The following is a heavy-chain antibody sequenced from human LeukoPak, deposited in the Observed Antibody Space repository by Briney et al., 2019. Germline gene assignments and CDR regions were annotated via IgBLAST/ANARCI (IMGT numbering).Heavy chain of an antibody. CDR2: INWNGGST. J-gene: IGHJ5*02. Sequence: GGSLRLSCAASGFTFDDYGMSWVRQAPGKGLEWVSGINWNGGSTGYADSVKGRFTISRDNAKNSLYQQMNSLRAEDTALYYCARDLVAVAGTLRFDPWGQGTLVTVSS. CDR1: GFTFDDYG. V-gene: IGHV3-20*04. CDR3: ARDLVAVAGTLRFDP. D-gene: IGHD6-19*01.